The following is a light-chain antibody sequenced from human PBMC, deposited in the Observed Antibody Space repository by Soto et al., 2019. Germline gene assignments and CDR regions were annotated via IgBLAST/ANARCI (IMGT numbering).Light chain of an antibody. CDR2: GNS. J-gene: IGLJ2*01. Sequence: QAVVTQPPSVSGAPGQRVTISCTGSSSNIGAGYDVHWYQQLPGTAPKLLIYGNSNRPSGVPDRFSGSKSGTSASLAITGLRAEDEADYSCQSYDGSVSGSVFGGGTKVTVL. V-gene: IGLV1-40*01. CDR3: QSYDGSVSGSV. CDR1: SSNIGAGYD.